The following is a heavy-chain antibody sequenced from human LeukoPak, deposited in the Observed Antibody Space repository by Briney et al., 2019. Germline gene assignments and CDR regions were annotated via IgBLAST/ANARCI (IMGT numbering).Heavy chain of an antibody. CDR2: ISYDGGIK. CDR3: ARDTYYYDSSGSRGALDI. CDR1: GFTFSDYA. D-gene: IGHD3-22*01. Sequence: GGSLRLSCAASGFTFSDYAMHWVRQAPGRGLEWVAVISYDGGIKDYADSVKGRFTISRDNSKNTLYLQMNSLRTDDTAVYYCARDTYYYDSSGSRGALDIWGQGTMVTVSS. V-gene: IGHV3-30-3*01. J-gene: IGHJ3*02.